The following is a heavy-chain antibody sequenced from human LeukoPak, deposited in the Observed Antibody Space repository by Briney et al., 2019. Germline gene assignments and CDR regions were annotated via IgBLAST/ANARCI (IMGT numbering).Heavy chain of an antibody. D-gene: IGHD6-13*01. CDR1: GGSFSGYY. CDR2: INHSGST. V-gene: IGHV4-34*01. J-gene: IGHJ6*02. Sequence: SETLSLTCAVYGGSFSGYYWSWIRQPPGKGLEWIGEINHSGSTNYNPSLKSRVTISVDTSKNQFSLKLSSVPAADTAVYYCSSWRRQRYYYGMDVWGQGTTVTVSS. CDR3: SSWRRQRYYYGMDV.